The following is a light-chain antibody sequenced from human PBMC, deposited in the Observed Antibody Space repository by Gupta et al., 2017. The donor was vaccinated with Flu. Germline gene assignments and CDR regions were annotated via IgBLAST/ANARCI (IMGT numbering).Light chain of an antibody. CDR2: WAS. V-gene: IGKV4-1*01. J-gene: IGKJ1*01. CDR3: QQFYSTPWT. CDR1: QSVLYTPNNKNY. Sequence: DIVMTQSPDSLAVSLGERATINCKSSQSVLYTPNNKNYLAWYQHKQGQPPNLLISWASTRESGVPDRFSGSGSGTDFTLTISSLQAEDEAVYYCQQFYSTPWTFGQGTKVEIK.